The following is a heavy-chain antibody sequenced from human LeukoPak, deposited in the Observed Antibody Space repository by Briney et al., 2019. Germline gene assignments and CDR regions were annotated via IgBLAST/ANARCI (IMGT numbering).Heavy chain of an antibody. V-gene: IGHV3-33*01. J-gene: IGHJ6*02. D-gene: IGHD4-11*01. Sequence: PGRSLRLSCAASGFTFSSYGMHWVRKAPDKGLEWVAVIWYDGSNKYYADSVKGRFTISRDNSKNTLYLQMNSLRAEDTAVYYCARGLRTVDYYYYGMDVWGQGTTVTVSS. CDR2: IWYDGSNK. CDR1: GFTFSSYG. CDR3: ARGLRTVDYYYYGMDV.